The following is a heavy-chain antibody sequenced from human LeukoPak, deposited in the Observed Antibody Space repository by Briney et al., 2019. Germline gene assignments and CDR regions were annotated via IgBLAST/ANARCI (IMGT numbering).Heavy chain of an antibody. Sequence: GGSLRLSCAASGFTFSSYAMSWVRQAPGKGLEWVSAISGSGGSTYYADSVKGRFTISRDNSKNTLYLQMNSLRAEDMAVYYCAKDPTLIVDGVMDVWGKGTTVTVSS. CDR2: ISGSGGST. J-gene: IGHJ6*03. V-gene: IGHV3-23*01. CDR3: AKDPTLIVDGVMDV. CDR1: GFTFSSYA. D-gene: IGHD2-15*01.